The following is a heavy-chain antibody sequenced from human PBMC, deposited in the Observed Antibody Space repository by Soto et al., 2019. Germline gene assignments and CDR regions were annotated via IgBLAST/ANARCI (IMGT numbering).Heavy chain of an antibody. CDR3: ARALGARISAWLDP. V-gene: IGHV4-59*01. J-gene: IGHJ5*02. CDR2: IFYIGTS. CDR1: GGSISSYF. Sequence: SETLSLTCSVSGGSISSYFWSWIRQPPGKGLEWIGYIFYIGTSNYNPSLKSRATISVDTSKNQFSLKLSSVTAADTAVYYCARALGARISAWLDPWGQGTLVTVSS. D-gene: IGHD6-6*01.